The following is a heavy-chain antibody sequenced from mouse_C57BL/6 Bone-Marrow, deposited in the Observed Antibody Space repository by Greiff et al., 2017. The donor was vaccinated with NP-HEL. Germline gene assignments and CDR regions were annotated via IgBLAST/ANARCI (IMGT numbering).Heavy chain of an antibody. J-gene: IGHJ4*01. CDR1: GFTFSSYG. CDR2: ISSGGSYT. CDR3: ARQGGTMVKGYAMDY. D-gene: IGHD2-2*01. Sequence: EVKLVESGGDLVKPGGSLKLSCAASGFTFSSYGMSWVRQTPDKRLEWVATISSGGSYTYYPDSVKGRFTISRDNAKNTLYLQMSSLKSEDTAMYYWARQGGTMVKGYAMDYWGQGTSVTVSS. V-gene: IGHV5-6*01.